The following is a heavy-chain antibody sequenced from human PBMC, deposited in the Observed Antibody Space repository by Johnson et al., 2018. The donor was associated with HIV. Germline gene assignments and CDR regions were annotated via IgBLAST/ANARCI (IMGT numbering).Heavy chain of an antibody. Sequence: QVQLVESGGGVVLPGWSLRLSCEASVFTFSSYGMHWVRQAPGKGLEWVAFIQHDGKKELYGDSVKGRFTISRDNSKNTLYLYMTSLRSDDTTTYYCAKDWGAAAGSGAFDIWGQGTMITVSS. CDR2: IQHDGKKE. CDR1: VFTFSSYG. D-gene: IGHD6-13*01. CDR3: AKDWGAAAGSGAFDI. J-gene: IGHJ3*02. V-gene: IGHV3-30*02.